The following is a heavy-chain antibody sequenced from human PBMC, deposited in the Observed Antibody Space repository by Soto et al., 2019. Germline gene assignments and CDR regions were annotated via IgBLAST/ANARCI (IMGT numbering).Heavy chain of an antibody. CDR3: AREGPAPYYYYGMDV. CDR2: ISGYNGNT. CDR1: GYSFTTYG. J-gene: IGHJ6*02. V-gene: IGHV1-18*01. Sequence: QVQLVQSRGEVKKPGDSVKVSCKTSGYSFTTYGISWVRQAPGQGLEWMGWISGYNGNTNYAQNLQGRVTMTTDTSTSTAYMELRSLRSDDTAVYYCAREGPAPYYYYGMDVWGQGSTVTVSS.